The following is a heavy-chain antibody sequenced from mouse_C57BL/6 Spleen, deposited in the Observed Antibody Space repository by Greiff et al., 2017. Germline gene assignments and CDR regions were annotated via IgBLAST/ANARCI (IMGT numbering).Heavy chain of an antibody. D-gene: IGHD1-1*01. J-gene: IGHJ2*01. CDR3: ATYYYGSTALLYLDY. CDR1: GYTFTSYW. V-gene: IGHV1-52*01. CDR2: IDPSDSET. Sequence: QVQLQQPGAELVRPGSSVKLSCKASGYTFTSYWMHWVKQRPIQGLEWIGNIDPSDSETHYNQKFKDKATLTVDKSSSTAYMQLSSLTSEDSAVYYCATYYYGSTALLYLDYWGQGTTLTVSS.